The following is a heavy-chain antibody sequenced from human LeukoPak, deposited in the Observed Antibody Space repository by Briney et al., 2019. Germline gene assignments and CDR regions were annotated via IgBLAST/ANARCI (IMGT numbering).Heavy chain of an antibody. CDR2: ISSSGSTI. Sequence: GGSLRLSCAASGFTFSDYYMSWIRQAPGKGLEGVSYISSSGSTIYYADSVKGRFTISRDNAKNSLYLQMNSLRAEDTAVYYCARGGYYDSSGYYYLILDYWGQGTLVTVSS. V-gene: IGHV3-11*01. CDR1: GFTFSDYY. CDR3: ARGGYYDSSGYYYLILDY. D-gene: IGHD3-22*01. J-gene: IGHJ4*02.